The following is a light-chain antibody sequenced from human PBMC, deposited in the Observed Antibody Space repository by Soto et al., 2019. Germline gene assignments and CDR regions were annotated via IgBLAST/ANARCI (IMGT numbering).Light chain of an antibody. V-gene: IGKV1-39*01. CDR3: HQSYITPPA. J-gene: IGKJ2*01. Sequence: DVQMTQSPSSLSASVGDRVTITCRASHTIDIYLHWYQQKPGRRPTLLIYTSSRLQSGVPTRFSGSGSCTDFTLAISNLQPEYYATYSCHQSYITPPAFGQGTK. CDR2: TSS. CDR1: HTIDIY.